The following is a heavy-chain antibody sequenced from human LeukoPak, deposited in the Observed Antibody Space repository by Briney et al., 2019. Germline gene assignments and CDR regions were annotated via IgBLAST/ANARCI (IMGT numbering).Heavy chain of an antibody. CDR3: ARDTWGYFDY. V-gene: IGHV3-30*03. D-gene: IGHD7-27*01. J-gene: IGHJ4*02. Sequence: GRSLRLSCAASGFTFSSYGMHWVRQAPGKGLEWVAVISYDGSNKYYADSVKGRFTISRDNAKNSLYLQMNSLRAEDTAVYYCARDTWGYFDYWGQGTLVTVSS. CDR2: ISYDGSNK. CDR1: GFTFSSYG.